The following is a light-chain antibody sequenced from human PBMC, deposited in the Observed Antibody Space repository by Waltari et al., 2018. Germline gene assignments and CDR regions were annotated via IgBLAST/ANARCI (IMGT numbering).Light chain of an antibody. Sequence: QSVLTQPPSSSGTPGQRVTISCSGSRSNIGSNYVYWYQQLPGTAPKLLIYSNNHRPSGVPDRVSGSNSGTSASLAISGLRSEDEADYYCAAWDDSLGGPEVFGGGTKLTVL. CDR1: RSNIGSNY. V-gene: IGLV1-47*02. CDR3: AAWDDSLGGPEV. CDR2: SNN. J-gene: IGLJ2*01.